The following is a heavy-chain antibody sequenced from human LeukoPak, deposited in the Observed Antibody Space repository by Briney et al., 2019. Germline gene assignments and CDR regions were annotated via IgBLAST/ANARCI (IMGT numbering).Heavy chain of an antibody. CDR2: IYYSGST. D-gene: IGHD6-13*01. CDR1: GGSISSYY. Sequence: PSETLSLTCTVSGGSISSYYWSWIRQPPGKGLEWIGYIYYSGSTNYNPSLKSRVTISVDTSKNQFSLKLSSVTAADTAVYYCARALRTGSSWYKKGGAFDIWGQGTMVTVSS. J-gene: IGHJ3*02. CDR3: ARALRTGSSWYKKGGAFDI. V-gene: IGHV4-59*01.